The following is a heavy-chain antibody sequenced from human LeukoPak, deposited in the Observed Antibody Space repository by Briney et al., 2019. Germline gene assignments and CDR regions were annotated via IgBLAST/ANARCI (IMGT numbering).Heavy chain of an antibody. Sequence: SETLSLTCTVSGGSISSYYWSWIRQPPGKGLEWIGYIYYSGSTNYNPSLKSRVTISVDTSKNQFSLKLSSVTAADTAVYYCARDFSGIAFDIWGQGTMVTVSS. V-gene: IGHV4-59*01. CDR3: ARDFSGIAFDI. D-gene: IGHD2-15*01. CDR1: GGSISSYY. CDR2: IYYSGST. J-gene: IGHJ3*02.